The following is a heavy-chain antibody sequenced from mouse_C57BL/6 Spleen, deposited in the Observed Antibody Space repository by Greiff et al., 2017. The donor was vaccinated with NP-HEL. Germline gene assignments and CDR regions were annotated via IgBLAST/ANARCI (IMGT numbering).Heavy chain of an antibody. CDR1: GYAFSSSW. J-gene: IGHJ4*01. V-gene: IGHV1-82*01. CDR3: ANDYGAMDY. Sequence: VQLQESGPELVKPGASVKISCKASGYAFSSSWMNWVKQRPGKGLEWIGRIYPGDGDTNYNGKFKGKATLTADKSSSTAYMQLSSLTSEDSAVYFCANDYGAMDYWGQGTSVTVSS. CDR2: IYPGDGDT.